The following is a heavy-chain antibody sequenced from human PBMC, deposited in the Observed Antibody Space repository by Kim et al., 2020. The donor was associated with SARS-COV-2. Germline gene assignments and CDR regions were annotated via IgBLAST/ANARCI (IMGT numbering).Heavy chain of an antibody. CDR3: ARVLVGAETPYWFDP. CDR1: GGSVSSGSYY. J-gene: IGHJ5*02. V-gene: IGHV4-61*01. D-gene: IGHD1-26*01. Sequence: SETLSLTCTVSGGSVSSGSYYWSWIRQPPGKGLEWIGYIYYSGSTNYNPSLKSRVTISVDTSKNQFSLNLSSVTAADTAVYYCARVLVGAETPYWFDPWGQGTLVTVSS. CDR2: IYYSGST.